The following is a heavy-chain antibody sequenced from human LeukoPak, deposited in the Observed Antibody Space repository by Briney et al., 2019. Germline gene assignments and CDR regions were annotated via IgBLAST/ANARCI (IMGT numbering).Heavy chain of an antibody. J-gene: IGHJ4*02. CDR3: ARHPSVAGTKGGFDH. CDR1: GGSFSGYY. CDR2: IFYIGST. V-gene: IGHV4-59*08. D-gene: IGHD6-19*01. Sequence: SETLSLTCAVYGGSFSGYYWSWIRQSPGKGLEWIGYIFYIGSTNYNPSLKSRVTISVDTSKNQFSLKLSSVTAADTAVYYCARHPSVAGTKGGFDHWGQGTLVTVSS.